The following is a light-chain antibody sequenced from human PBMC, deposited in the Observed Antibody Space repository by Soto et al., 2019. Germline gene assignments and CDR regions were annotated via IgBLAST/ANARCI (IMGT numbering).Light chain of an antibody. Sequence: DIQMTQSPSTLSGSVGDRVTITFRASQTISSWLAWYQQKPGKAPKLLIYKASTLKSGVPSRFSGSGSGTEFTLTISSLQPDDFATYYCQQYNTYSRTFGQGTKVDIK. CDR1: QTISSW. J-gene: IGKJ1*01. CDR3: QQYNTYSRT. V-gene: IGKV1-5*03. CDR2: KAS.